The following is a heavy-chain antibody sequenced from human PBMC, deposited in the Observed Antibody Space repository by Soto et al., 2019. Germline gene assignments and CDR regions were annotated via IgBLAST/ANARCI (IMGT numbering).Heavy chain of an antibody. V-gene: IGHV4-31*03. CDR1: GGSISSGGYY. J-gene: IGHJ4*02. CDR2: IYYSGST. D-gene: IGHD3-22*01. CDR3: ARGYYDSSGYYFDY. Sequence: LSLTCTVSGGSISSGGYYWSWIRQHPGKGLEWIGYIYYSGSTYYNPSLKSRVTISVDTSKNQFSLKLSSVTAADTAVYYCARGYYDSSGYYFDYWGQGTLVTVSS.